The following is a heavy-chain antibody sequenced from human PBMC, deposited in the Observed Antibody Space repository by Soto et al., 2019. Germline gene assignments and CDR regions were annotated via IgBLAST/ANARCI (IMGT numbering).Heavy chain of an antibody. J-gene: IGHJ5*02. CDR1: GGSISSGGYS. V-gene: IGHV4-30-2*03. CDR2: IYHSGTS. Sequence: SETLSLTCAVSGGSISSGGYSWSWIRQPPGKGLEWIGYIYHSGTSSYNPSLKSRVTMSVDTSKKQLSLRLSSVTAADTAVYYCARLHCDSPNCVPLDPWGQGTLVTVSS. D-gene: IGHD2-2*01. CDR3: ARLHCDSPNCVPLDP.